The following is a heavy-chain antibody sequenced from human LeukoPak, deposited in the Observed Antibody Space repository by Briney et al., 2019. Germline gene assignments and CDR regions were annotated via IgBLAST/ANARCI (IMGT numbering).Heavy chain of an antibody. CDR3: GGVVPGYRCSTSCYYFDY. CDR2: IYYSGST. V-gene: IGHV4-59*01. J-gene: IGHJ4*02. Sequence: SETLSLTCTVSGGSISSYYWSWIRQPPGKGLEWIGYIYYSGSTNYNPSLKSRVTISVDTSKNQFSLKLSSVTAADTAVYYCGGVVPGYRCSTSCYYFDYWGQGTLVTVSS. D-gene: IGHD2-2*01. CDR1: GGSISSYY.